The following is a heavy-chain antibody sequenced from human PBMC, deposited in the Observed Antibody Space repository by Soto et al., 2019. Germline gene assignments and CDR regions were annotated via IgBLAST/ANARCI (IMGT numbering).Heavy chain of an antibody. CDR3: ARRYYYNSFGYSIYFDY. Sequence: GASVKVSCKASGYTFTTHGIDWIRQAPGQGLEWMGWISGYNGNTKYAQKLQGRVTMTTDTSTSTVYVELRSLRSDDTAVFYCARRYYYNSFGYSIYFDYWGQGTLVTVSS. D-gene: IGHD3-22*01. V-gene: IGHV1-18*04. J-gene: IGHJ4*02. CDR2: ISGYNGNT. CDR1: GYTFTTHG.